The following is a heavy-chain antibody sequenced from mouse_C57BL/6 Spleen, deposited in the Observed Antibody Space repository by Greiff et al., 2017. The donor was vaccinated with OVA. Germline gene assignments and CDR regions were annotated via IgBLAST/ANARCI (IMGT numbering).Heavy chain of an antibody. CDR2: IDPSDSET. CDR3: ARSEGLTGSFAY. J-gene: IGHJ3*01. CDR1: GYTFTSYW. Sequence: VQLQQPGAELVRPGSSVKLSCKASGYTFTSYWMHWVKQRPIQGLEWIGNIDPSDSETHYNQKFKDKATLTVDKSSSTAYMQLSSLTSEDSAVYYCARSEGLTGSFAYWGQGTLVTVSA. V-gene: IGHV1-52*01. D-gene: IGHD4-1*01.